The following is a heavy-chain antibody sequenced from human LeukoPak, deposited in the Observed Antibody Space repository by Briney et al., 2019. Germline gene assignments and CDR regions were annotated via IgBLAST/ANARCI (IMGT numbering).Heavy chain of an antibody. J-gene: IGHJ3*01. D-gene: IGHD3-3*01. CDR1: GFAFSSYW. CDR2: IKPDGSEK. CDR3: ARDFSAFDV. Sequence: GGSLRLSCAASGFAFSSYWMNWVRQAPGKGLEWVANIKPDGSEKWYVDSVKGRFTISRDNGKNSLNLQLNSLRAEDTAVYYCARDFSAFDVWGQGTMVTVSS. V-gene: IGHV3-7*05.